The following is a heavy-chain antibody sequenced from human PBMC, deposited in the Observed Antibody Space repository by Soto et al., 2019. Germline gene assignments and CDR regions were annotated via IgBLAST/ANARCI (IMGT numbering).Heavy chain of an antibody. CDR3: AKGYRYYYDSSGYSLDY. J-gene: IGHJ4*02. V-gene: IGHV3-43D*04. CDR1: GFTFDDYA. CDR2: ISWDGGST. D-gene: IGHD3-22*01. Sequence: GGSLRLSCAASGFTFDDYAMHWVRQAPGKGLEWVSLISWDGGSTYYADSVKGRFTISRDNSKNSLYLQMNSLRAEDTALYYCAKGYRYYYDSSGYSLDYWGQGTLVTVSS.